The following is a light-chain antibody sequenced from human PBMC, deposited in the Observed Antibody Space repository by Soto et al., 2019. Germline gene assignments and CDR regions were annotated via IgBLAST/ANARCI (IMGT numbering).Light chain of an antibody. CDR1: QSIVGW. CDR2: KTS. Sequence: GDRVTITCRDSQSIVGWLAWYQQKPGKAPKLLIYKTSSLESGVPARFSGSGSATEFTXTISSLQSEDSAVYYCQQDEDWPTITFGQGTRLEIK. V-gene: IGKV1-5*03. CDR3: QQDEDWPTIT. J-gene: IGKJ5*01.